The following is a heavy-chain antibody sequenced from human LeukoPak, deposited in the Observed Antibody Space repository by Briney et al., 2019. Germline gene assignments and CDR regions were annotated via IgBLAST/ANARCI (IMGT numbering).Heavy chain of an antibody. CDR3: AKGRITMVRGVSRDAFDI. CDR2: TIGSGGST. Sequence: GGSLRLSCAASGFTFSSYAMSWVRQAPGKGLEWVSATIGSGGSTYYADSVKGRFTISRDNSKNTLYLQMNSLRAEDTAVYYCAKGRITMVRGVSRDAFDIWGQRTMVTVSS. D-gene: IGHD3-10*01. J-gene: IGHJ3*02. CDR1: GFTFSSYA. V-gene: IGHV3-23*01.